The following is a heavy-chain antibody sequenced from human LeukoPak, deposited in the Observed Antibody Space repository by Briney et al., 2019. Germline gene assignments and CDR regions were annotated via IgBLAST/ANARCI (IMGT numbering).Heavy chain of an antibody. J-gene: IGHJ4*02. D-gene: IGHD6-19*01. V-gene: IGHV3-23*01. CDR2: ISVNGDTK. CDR1: GFSVSSYG. Sequence: GGSLRLSCAVSGFSVSSYGMSWLRQAPGKGLEWISAISVNGDTKYYEDSVKGRFIISRDNSENTLYLQMNSLRTEDTAVYYCAQGYSSGWFPYWGQGSLVSVSS. CDR3: AQGYSSGWFPY.